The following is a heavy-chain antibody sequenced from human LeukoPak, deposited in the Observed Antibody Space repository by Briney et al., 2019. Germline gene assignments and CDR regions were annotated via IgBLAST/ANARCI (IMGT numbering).Heavy chain of an antibody. CDR3: ARGAVAGTRTRWFDP. CDR1: GYTFTSYD. D-gene: IGHD6-19*01. CDR2: MNPNSGNT. V-gene: IGHV1-8*01. J-gene: IGHJ5*02. Sequence: ASVKVSCKASGYTFTSYDINWVRQATGRGLEWMGWMNPNSGNTGYAQKFQGRVTMTRNTSISTAYMELSSLRSEDTAVYYCARGAVAGTRTRWFDPWGQETLVTVSS.